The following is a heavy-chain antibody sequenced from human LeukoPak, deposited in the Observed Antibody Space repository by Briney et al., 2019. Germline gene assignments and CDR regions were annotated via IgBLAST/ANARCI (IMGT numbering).Heavy chain of an antibody. CDR1: GLTFSTYL. Sequence: GGSLRLSCAASGLTFSTYLMHWVRQAPGEGLVWVSRIKSDGGTNYADSGKGRFTISRDNAKKTVSLQVNSLRPADTGVYYCARAPSEIGGYYPEYFRHWGQGTLVTVSS. D-gene: IGHD3-22*01. CDR2: IKSDGGT. V-gene: IGHV3-74*01. CDR3: ARAPSEIGGYYPEYFRH. J-gene: IGHJ1*01.